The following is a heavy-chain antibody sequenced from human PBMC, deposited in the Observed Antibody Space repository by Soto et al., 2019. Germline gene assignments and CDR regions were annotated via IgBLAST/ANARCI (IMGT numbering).Heavy chain of an antibody. CDR2: ISYDGSNK. D-gene: IGHD5-12*01. CDR1: GFTFSSYG. Sequence: GGSKRLSCAASGFTFSSYGMHWVRQAPGKGLEWVAVISYDGSNKYYADSVKGRFTISRDNSKNTLYLQMNSLRAEDTAVYYCAKSGSGYVIPYYYYYMDVWGKGTTVTVSS. V-gene: IGHV3-30*18. CDR3: AKSGSGYVIPYYYYYMDV. J-gene: IGHJ6*03.